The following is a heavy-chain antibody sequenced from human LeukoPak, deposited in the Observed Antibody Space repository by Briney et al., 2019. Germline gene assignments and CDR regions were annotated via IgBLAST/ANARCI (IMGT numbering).Heavy chain of an antibody. V-gene: IGHV4-39*07. CDR3: ARDTDYYDSKGGDFDY. Sequence: SETLSLTCTVSGASISNNSDCWGWIRQPPGKGLEWIGSIYYSATTFYNPSLKSRVTISVDTSKNQFSLKLSSVTAADTAVYYCARDTDYYDSKGGDFDYWGQGTLVTVSS. J-gene: IGHJ4*02. D-gene: IGHD3-22*01. CDR2: IYYSATT. CDR1: GASISNNSDC.